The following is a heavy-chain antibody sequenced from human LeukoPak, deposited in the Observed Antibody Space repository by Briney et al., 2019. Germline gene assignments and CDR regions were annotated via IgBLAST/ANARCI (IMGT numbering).Heavy chain of an antibody. Sequence: ASVKVSCKASGYTVTGYYIHWVRQAPGQALEWMGWMSPNSVGTNYAQKFQGRVTMTKDMSTSTVYMELSSLRSEDTAVYYCARGTIPLQAFDIWGQGTMVTVSS. D-gene: IGHD1-1*01. J-gene: IGHJ3*02. CDR2: MSPNSVGT. CDR1: GYTVTGYY. V-gene: IGHV1-2*02. CDR3: ARGTIPLQAFDI.